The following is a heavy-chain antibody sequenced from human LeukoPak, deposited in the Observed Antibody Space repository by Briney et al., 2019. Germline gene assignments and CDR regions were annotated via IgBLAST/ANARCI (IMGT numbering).Heavy chain of an antibody. J-gene: IGHJ4*02. CDR3: ATSKWELPSPYDY. Sequence: GGSLRLSYEVSGFSVSSYWMHWVRQAPGKGLVWVSRIKSDGSSTSYADSVKGRFTISRDNAKKTLYLQMDSLRDEDTAVYYCATSKWELPSPYDYWGQGTLVTVSS. V-gene: IGHV3-74*01. CDR1: GFSVSSYW. D-gene: IGHD1-26*01. CDR2: IKSDGSST.